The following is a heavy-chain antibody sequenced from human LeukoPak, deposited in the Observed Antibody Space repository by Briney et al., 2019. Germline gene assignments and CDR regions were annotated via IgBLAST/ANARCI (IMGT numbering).Heavy chain of an antibody. CDR3: AGDRDNCSSTSCYTFFDY. J-gene: IGHJ4*02. Sequence: PGGSLRLSCAASGFTFSSYSMNWVRQAPGKGLEWVSYISSSSSTIYYADSVKGRFTISRDNAKNSLYLQMNSLRAEDTAVYYCAGDRDNCSSTSCYTFFDYWGQGTLVTVSS. V-gene: IGHV3-48*01. CDR2: ISSSSSTI. CDR1: GFTFSSYS. D-gene: IGHD2-2*02.